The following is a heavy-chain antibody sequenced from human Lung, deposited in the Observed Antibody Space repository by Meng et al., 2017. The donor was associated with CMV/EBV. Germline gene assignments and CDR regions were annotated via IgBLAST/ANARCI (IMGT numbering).Heavy chain of an antibody. V-gene: IGHV3-30*02. J-gene: IGHJ3*02. CDR2: MRHDGSNH. CDR1: GFTFSRYD. D-gene: IGHD1-26*01. CDR3: AKFLSWEPDDAFDI. Sequence: GESXKISXAASGFTFSRYDMHWVRQAPGKGLEWVAFMRHDGSNHYYADSVKGRFTISRDNSKNTLYLKMNSLRAEDTAVYYCAKFLSWEPDDAFDIWGQGTXVTVSS.